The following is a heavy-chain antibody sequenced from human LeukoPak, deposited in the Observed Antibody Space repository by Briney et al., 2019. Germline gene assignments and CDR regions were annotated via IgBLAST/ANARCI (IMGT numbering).Heavy chain of an antibody. D-gene: IGHD6-19*01. V-gene: IGHV3-23*01. J-gene: IGHJ4*02. CDR3: ASSAAVGGRGRGY. CDR1: GFTFSSYA. Sequence: GGSLRLSCATSGFTFSSYAMSWVRQAPGKGLEWVSGISGSGGNTYYADSVKGRFTISRDNSKNTLYLQMNSLRADDTAVYYCASSAAVGGRGRGYWGQGTLVTVSS. CDR2: ISGSGGNT.